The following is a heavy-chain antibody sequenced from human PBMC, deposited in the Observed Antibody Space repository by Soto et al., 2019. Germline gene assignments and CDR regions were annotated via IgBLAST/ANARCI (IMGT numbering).Heavy chain of an antibody. CDR2: ISAYNDNT. Sequence: ASVKVSCKASGSTYTSYGFSWLRQAPGQGLVWMGWISAYNDNTNYAPKFQGRVTMTTDTTTSTVYMELSSLRSEDTAVYYCARDRCTVTTDDCYYYGRDVWGQGTTVTVSS. V-gene: IGHV1-18*01. CDR3: ARDRCTVTTDDCYYYGRDV. J-gene: IGHJ6*02. D-gene: IGHD4-4*01. CDR1: GSTYTSYG.